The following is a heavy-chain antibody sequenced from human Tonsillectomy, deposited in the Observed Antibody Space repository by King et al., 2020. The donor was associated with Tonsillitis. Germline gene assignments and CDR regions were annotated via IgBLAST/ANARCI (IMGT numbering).Heavy chain of an antibody. CDR2: NRAYNGNT. CDR3: ARGSTAMAHFDY. CDR1: GYTFTSYG. J-gene: IGHJ4*02. D-gene: IGHD5-18*01. Sequence: QLVQSGAEVKKPGASVKVSCKASGYTFTSYGFSWVRQAPGQGLEWMGWNRAYNGNTNYAQKVQGRGTMTTDTSTSTAYMELDNLRSDDTAVYYCARGSTAMAHFDYWGQGTLVTVSS. V-gene: IGHV1-18*01.